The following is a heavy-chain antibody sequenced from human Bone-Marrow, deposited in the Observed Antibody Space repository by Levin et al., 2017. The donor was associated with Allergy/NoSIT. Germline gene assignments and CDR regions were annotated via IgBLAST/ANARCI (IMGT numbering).Heavy chain of an antibody. CDR2: INPYTGNT. J-gene: IGHJ4*02. V-gene: IGHV1-18*01. D-gene: IGHD1-26*01. Sequence: GESLKISCKASGYAFNIYGISWVRRAPGQGLEWMGWINPYTGNTKYAHKYQGRVSLTTDTSTNTAYMELGSLGSDDTAVYYCARSYNSGSHPDYWGQGSLVTVSS. CDR1: GYAFNIYG. CDR3: ARSYNSGSHPDY.